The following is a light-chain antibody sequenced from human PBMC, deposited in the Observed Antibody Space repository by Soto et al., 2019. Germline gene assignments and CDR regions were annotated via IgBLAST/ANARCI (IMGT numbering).Light chain of an antibody. CDR3: QQYGNSPQT. CDR1: QNVYSN. J-gene: IGKJ1*01. Sequence: TQSPSTLSVSTGERATLSCRASQNVYSNLAWYQQKPGQAPRLLIFGASTRATGIPDRFSGSGSGADFTLTISRLEPEDFAVYYCQQYGNSPQTFGQGTKVDIK. CDR2: GAS. V-gene: IGKV3-20*01.